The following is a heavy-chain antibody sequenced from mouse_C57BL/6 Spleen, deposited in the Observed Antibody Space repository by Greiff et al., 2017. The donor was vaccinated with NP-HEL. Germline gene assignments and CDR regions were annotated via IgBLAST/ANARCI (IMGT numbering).Heavy chain of an antibody. CDR2: IDPNSGGT. J-gene: IGHJ3*01. Sequence: QVHVKQPGAELVKPGASVKLFCKASGYTFTSYWMHWVKQRPGRGLEWIGRIDPNSGGTKYNEKFKSKATLTVDKPSSTAYMQLSSLTSEDSAVYYCARGDYYGSSTWFAYWGQGTLVTVSA. D-gene: IGHD1-1*01. V-gene: IGHV1-72*01. CDR3: ARGDYYGSSTWFAY. CDR1: GYTFTSYW.